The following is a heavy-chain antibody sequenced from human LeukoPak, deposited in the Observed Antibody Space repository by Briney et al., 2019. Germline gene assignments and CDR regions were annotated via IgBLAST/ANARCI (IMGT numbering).Heavy chain of an antibody. CDR2: INPNSGGT. V-gene: IGHV1-2*06. CDR1: GYTFTGYY. D-gene: IGHD3-10*01. J-gene: IGHJ4*02. Sequence: ASVKVSCKASGYTFTGYYMHWVRQAPGQGLEWMGRINPNSGGTNYAQKFQGRVTMTRDTSISTAYMELSRLRSDDTAVYYCAKDPILWFGELFGPPVYFDYWGQGTLVTVSS. CDR3: AKDPILWFGELFGPPVYFDY.